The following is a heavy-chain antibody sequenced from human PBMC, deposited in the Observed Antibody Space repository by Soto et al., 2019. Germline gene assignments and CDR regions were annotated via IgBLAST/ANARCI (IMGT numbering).Heavy chain of an antibody. V-gene: IGHV5-51*01. D-gene: IGHD6-13*01. CDR1: GYSFTSYW. CDR2: IYPGDSDT. Sequence: EVQLVQSGAEVKKPGESLKISCKGSGYSFTSYWIGWVRQMPGKGLEWMGIIYPGDSDTRYSPSFQGQVTISADKSISTAYLQGSSRKASDTAMYYCASTSIAAAGKDYNWFDPWGQGTLVTVSS. J-gene: IGHJ5*02. CDR3: ASTSIAAAGKDYNWFDP.